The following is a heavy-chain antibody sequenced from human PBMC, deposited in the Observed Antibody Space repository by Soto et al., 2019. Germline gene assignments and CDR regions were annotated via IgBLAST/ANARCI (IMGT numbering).Heavy chain of an antibody. CDR2: INAGNGNT. CDR3: ARGWKWGQRVYGY. D-gene: IGHD6-13*01. CDR1: GYTFASYA. J-gene: IGHJ4*02. Sequence: GASVKVSCKASGYTFASYAMHWVRQAPAQRLEWMGWINAGNGNTKYSQKFQGRVTITRDTSASTAYMELSSLRSEDTAVYYCARGWKWGQRVYGYSGQGPLVTVSS. V-gene: IGHV1-3*01.